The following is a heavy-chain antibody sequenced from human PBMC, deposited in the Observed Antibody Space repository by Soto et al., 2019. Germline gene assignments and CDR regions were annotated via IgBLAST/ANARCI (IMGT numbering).Heavy chain of an antibody. CDR2: VLYSGHT. CDR3: ARERYFD. V-gene: IGHV4-59*11. J-gene: IGHJ2*01. CDR1: GAPIGGSITDHY. Sequence: PSETLSLTCTVSGAPIGGSITDHYWGWIRQSPGKGLEWIGYVLYSGHTNYNPSLKSRVTISVDRSMNQFSLRLNSVTAADTAVYYCARERYFD.